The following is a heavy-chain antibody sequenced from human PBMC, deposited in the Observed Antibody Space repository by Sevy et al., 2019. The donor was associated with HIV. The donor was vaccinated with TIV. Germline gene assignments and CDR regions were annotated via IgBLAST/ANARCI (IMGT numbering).Heavy chain of an antibody. Sequence: SETLSLTCTVSGGSINSDHWNWIRQPPGKGLEWIGYVSYTGGTNYNPSLKNRVTISVDRTKNQFYLKLTSVTAADTAVYYCARQNDFDIWGQGTMVTVSS. CDR2: VSYTGGT. V-gene: IGHV4-59*08. J-gene: IGHJ3*02. CDR1: GGSINSDH. CDR3: ARQNDFDI.